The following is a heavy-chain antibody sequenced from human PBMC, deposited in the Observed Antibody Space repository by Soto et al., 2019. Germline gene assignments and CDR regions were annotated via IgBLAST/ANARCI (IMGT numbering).Heavy chain of an antibody. J-gene: IGHJ5*02. V-gene: IGHV1-3*01. Sequence: QVQLVQSGAEVKKPGASVKVSCKASGYTFTSYAMHWVRQAPGQRLEWMGWINAGNGNTKYSQKIQGRVTITRDTSASTAYMELSSLRSEDTAVYYCARGLYYDNGFDPWGQGTLVTVSS. CDR1: GYTFTSYA. CDR2: INAGNGNT. CDR3: ARGLYYDNGFDP. D-gene: IGHD3-9*01.